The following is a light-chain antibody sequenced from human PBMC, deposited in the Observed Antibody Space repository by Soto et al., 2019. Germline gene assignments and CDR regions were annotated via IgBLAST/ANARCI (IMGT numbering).Light chain of an antibody. V-gene: IGKV1-9*01. CDR2: AAS. CDR3: QQLNTYT. J-gene: IGKJ2*01. Sequence: DIQLTQSPSFLSASVGDRVTITCRASHVISTYLAWYQQTPGKAPKLLMFAASTLHSGVASRFSGSGSGTEFTLTISSLQPEDSATYYCQQLNTYTFGQGTRLEI. CDR1: HVISTY.